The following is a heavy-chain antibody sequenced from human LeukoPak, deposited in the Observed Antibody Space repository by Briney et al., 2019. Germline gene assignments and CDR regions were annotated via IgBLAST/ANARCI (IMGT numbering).Heavy chain of an antibody. CDR2: IDPNSDNI. J-gene: IGHJ4*02. D-gene: IGHD5-18*01. V-gene: IGHV1-2*02. CDR1: VYTFTGCF. CDR3: ARSAYNYGYVYFDH. Sequence: ASVKVSFKASVYTFTGCFIHYVRQAPGQGLEWMGWIDPNSDNIRYSETFKDRVTMTRDTSTNTAYMELSWLRSDDTAVYYCARSAYNYGYVYFDHWGQGTLVIVSS.